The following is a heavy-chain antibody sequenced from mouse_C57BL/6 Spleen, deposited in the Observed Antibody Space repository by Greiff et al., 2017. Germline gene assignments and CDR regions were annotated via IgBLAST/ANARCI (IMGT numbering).Heavy chain of an antibody. CDR1: GYTFTSYW. CDR2: IDPSDSYT. D-gene: IGHD2-5*01. Sequence: QVQLQQPGAELVKPGASVKLSCKASGYTFTSYWMQWVKQRPGQGLEWIGEIDPSDSYTNYNQKFKGKATLTVDTSSNTAYMQRSSLTSEDSAVYYCARRATYYSNYGAMDYWGQGTSVTVSS. V-gene: IGHV1-50*01. J-gene: IGHJ4*01. CDR3: ARRATYYSNYGAMDY.